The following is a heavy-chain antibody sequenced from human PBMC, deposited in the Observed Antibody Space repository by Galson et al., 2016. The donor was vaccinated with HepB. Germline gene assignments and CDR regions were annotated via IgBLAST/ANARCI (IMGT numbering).Heavy chain of an antibody. CDR1: DGSLSSSSSFS. D-gene: IGHD1-7*01. V-gene: IGHV4-39*01. Sequence: ETLSLTCTVSDGSLSSSSSFSWGWVRQPPGKGLECIGTVYRGRAYYNPSLEGRVTISVDMSPDLFSLRLTSLTAADTAVYYCARAGLGTKASFDCWGQGTLVAVSS. CDR3: ARAGLGTKASFDC. CDR2: VYRGRA. J-gene: IGHJ4*02.